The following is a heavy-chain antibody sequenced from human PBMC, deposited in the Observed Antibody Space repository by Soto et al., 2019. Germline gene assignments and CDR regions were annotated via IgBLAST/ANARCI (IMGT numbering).Heavy chain of an antibody. CDR3: ARDQNLDSSGQNWFDP. Sequence: ASVKVSCKASGYTFTSYYMHWVRQAPGQGLEWMGIINPSGGSTSYAQKLQGRVTKTRDTSTSTAYMELRSLRSDDTAVYYCARDQNLDSSGQNWFDPWGQGTLVTVS. CDR2: INPSGGST. D-gene: IGHD3-22*01. V-gene: IGHV1-46*01. J-gene: IGHJ5*02. CDR1: GYTFTSYY.